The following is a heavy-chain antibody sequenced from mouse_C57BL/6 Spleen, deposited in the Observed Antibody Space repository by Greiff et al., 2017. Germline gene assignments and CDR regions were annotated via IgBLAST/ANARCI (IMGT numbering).Heavy chain of an antibody. CDR1: GYSITSGYD. D-gene: IGHD1-1*01. V-gene: IGHV3-1*01. CDR3: ARDSPYYYGSSYWFAY. Sequence: EVQRVESGPGMVKPSQSLSLTCTVTGYSITSGYDWHWIRHFPGNKLEWMGYISYSGSTNYNPSLKSRISITHDTSKNHFFLKLNSVTTEDTATYYCARDSPYYYGSSYWFAYWGQGTLVTASA. J-gene: IGHJ3*01. CDR2: ISYSGST.